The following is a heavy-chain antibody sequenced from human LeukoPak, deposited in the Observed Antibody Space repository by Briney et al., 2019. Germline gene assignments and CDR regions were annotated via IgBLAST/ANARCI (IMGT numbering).Heavy chain of an antibody. Sequence: PGGSLRLSCAASGFTLSSYAMHWVRQAPGKGLEWVAVISYDGSNKYYADSVKGRFTISRDNSKNTLYLQMNSLRAEDTAVYYCARGAAYYYDSSGLSGYWGQGTLVTVSS. D-gene: IGHD3-22*01. CDR1: GFTLSSYA. CDR2: ISYDGSNK. CDR3: ARGAAYYYDSSGLSGY. V-gene: IGHV3-30-3*01. J-gene: IGHJ4*02.